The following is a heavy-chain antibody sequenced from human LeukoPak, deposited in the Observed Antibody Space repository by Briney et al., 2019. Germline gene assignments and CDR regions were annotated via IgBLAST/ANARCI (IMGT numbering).Heavy chain of an antibody. Sequence: ASVKVSCKASGYTFSSYYLHWVRQAPGQGLEWMGIINPSGGRTSYAQNFQGRVTMTRDMSTSTVYMELTSLRSDDTAVYYCARVSDDFWSGYPDWGQGTLVTVSS. CDR2: INPSGGRT. CDR3: ARVSDDFWSGYPD. CDR1: GYTFSSYY. V-gene: IGHV1-46*01. D-gene: IGHD3-3*01. J-gene: IGHJ4*02.